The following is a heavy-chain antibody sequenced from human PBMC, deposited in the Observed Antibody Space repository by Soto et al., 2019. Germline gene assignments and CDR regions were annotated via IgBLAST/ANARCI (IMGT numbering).Heavy chain of an antibody. J-gene: IGHJ4*02. Sequence: DSVQVSCKAFGYPFTTYGISWVRQAPGQGLEWMGWISGFNGYTNYVQHLQGRVTMSTDASTSTVYMELRSLRSDDTAVYYCGRPPRTVTSATGIRDFDDCGQGSLVTVSA. CDR3: GRPPRTVTSATGIRDFDD. CDR2: ISGFNGYT. CDR1: GYPFTTYG. V-gene: IGHV1-18*01. D-gene: IGHD6-13*01.